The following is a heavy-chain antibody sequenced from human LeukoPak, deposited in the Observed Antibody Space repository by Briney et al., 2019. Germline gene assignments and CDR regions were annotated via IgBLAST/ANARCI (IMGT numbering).Heavy chain of an antibody. CDR2: IYYSGST. J-gene: IGHJ5*02. D-gene: IGHD6-25*01. CDR1: GDSISSSPYN. Sequence: SETLFLTCTVSGDSISSSPYNWGWVRQPPGKGLEYIASIYYSGSTYYNPSLKSRVFISVDTSKNQFSLKLSSVTAADTAVYYCARHGYSSAVYVDHWGQGTLVTVSS. CDR3: ARHGYSSAVYVDH. V-gene: IGHV4-39*01.